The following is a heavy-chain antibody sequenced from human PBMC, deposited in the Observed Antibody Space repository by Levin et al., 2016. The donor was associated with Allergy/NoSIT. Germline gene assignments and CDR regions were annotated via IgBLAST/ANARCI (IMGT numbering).Heavy chain of an antibody. D-gene: IGHD2-21*01. CDR2: IKEDGSEK. V-gene: IGHV3-7*01. CDR3: ARGGYLGAFDV. Sequence: VRQAPGKGLEWVANIKEDGSEKYYVDSVKGRFTISRDNTNNSLYLQMSFLGAEDTAVYYCARGGYLGAFDVWGQGTMVTVSS. J-gene: IGHJ3*01.